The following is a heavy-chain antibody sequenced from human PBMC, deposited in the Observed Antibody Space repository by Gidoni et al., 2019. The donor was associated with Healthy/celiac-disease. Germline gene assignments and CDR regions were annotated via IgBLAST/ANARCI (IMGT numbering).Heavy chain of an antibody. CDR2: ISSSSSYI. Sequence: EVQLVASGGGLVKPGGSLRLSCAASGFTFSSHSRNWVRQAPGKGLEWVSSISSSSSYIYYADSVKGRFTISRDNAKNSLYLQMNSLRAEDTAVYYCARDPLWELDPTRVSAFDIWGQGTMVTVSS. J-gene: IGHJ3*02. V-gene: IGHV3-21*01. D-gene: IGHD1-26*01. CDR3: ARDPLWELDPTRVSAFDI. CDR1: GFTFSSHS.